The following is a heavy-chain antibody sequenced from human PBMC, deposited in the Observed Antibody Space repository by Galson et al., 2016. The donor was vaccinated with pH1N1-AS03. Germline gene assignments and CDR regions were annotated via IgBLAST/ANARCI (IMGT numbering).Heavy chain of an antibody. D-gene: IGHD2-2*02. V-gene: IGHV2-70*04. CDR3: ARTLSYTPTWPHFDY. Sequence: PALVKPTQTLTLTCTFPGFSLTTRGMRVSWIRQPPGKALEWLARIDWDGDKVYSTSLKTRLTLSEDTSKNQVVLTMTNMDPVDTATYYCARTLSYTPTWPHFDYWGQGTLVTVSS. CDR2: IDWDGDK. CDR1: GFSLTTRGMR. J-gene: IGHJ4*02.